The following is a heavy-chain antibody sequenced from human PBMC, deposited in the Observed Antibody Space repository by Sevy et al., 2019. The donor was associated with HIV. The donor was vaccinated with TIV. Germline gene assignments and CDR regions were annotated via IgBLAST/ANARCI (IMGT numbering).Heavy chain of an antibody. D-gene: IGHD2-8*01. CDR1: GFTFADHA. CDR2: ISFDGRNK. J-gene: IGHJ4*02. V-gene: IGHV3-30*04. Sequence: GGSLRLSCAASGFTFADHAFHWVRQAPGKGLEWVAIISFDGRNKRLAESVKGRLTISREDSQNTVSLQMTSLRPEDTAVYSCARDHCTDGACFRSGYFDYWGQGTLVTVSS. CDR3: ARDHCTDGACFRSGYFDY.